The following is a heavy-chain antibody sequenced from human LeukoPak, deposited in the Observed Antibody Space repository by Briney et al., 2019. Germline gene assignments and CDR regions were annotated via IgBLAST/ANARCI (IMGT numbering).Heavy chain of an antibody. CDR2: FSHGGNT. CDR1: DDSAYSTGFY. D-gene: IGHD2-21*01. V-gene: IGHV4-39*01. Sequence: PSETLSLTCTVSDDSAYSTGFYWGWIRQPPGKGLEWIGSFSHGGNTYYNPSLKSRVTISGDTSKKPFSLKVTSVTAADTAVYYCATDRDLRWFYFWGQGTLVTVSS. J-gene: IGHJ4*02. CDR3: ATDRDLRWFYF.